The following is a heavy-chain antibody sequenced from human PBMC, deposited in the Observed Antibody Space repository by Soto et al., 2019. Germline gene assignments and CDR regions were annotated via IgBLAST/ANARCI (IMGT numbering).Heavy chain of an antibody. CDR1: GFTFSNAW. J-gene: IGHJ4*02. CDR3: TTDRAVVVVAATLQFDY. Sequence: GGSLRLSCAASGFTFSNAWMSWVRQAPGKGLEWVGRIKSKTDGGTTDYAAPVTGKFTISRDESKNTLYLQMNSLKTEDTAVYSCTTDRAVVVVAATLQFDYWGQGTLVTVSS. CDR2: IKSKTDGGTT. V-gene: IGHV3-15*01. D-gene: IGHD2-15*01.